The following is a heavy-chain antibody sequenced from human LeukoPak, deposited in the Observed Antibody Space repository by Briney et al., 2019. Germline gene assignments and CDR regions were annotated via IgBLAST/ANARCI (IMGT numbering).Heavy chain of an antibody. V-gene: IGHV3-23*01. CDR3: AKDYLVGATVAYYFDD. CDR1: GFSFSSYD. CDR2: ISGSGGST. Sequence: GGTLRLSCAVSGFSFSSYDMCWGRQAPGAGLELVSAISGSGGSTYYADSVKGRFTISTDNSNNTLYLQMNSLRAEDTAVYYCAKDYLVGATVAYYFDDWCQGALITVSS. D-gene: IGHD1-26*01. J-gene: IGHJ4*02.